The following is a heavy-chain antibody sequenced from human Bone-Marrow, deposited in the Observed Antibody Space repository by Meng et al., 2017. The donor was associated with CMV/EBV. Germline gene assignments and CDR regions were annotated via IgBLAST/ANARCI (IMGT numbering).Heavy chain of an antibody. CDR1: GYTFTGYY. D-gene: IGHD2-2*01. V-gene: IGHV1-18*04. CDR2: ISAHNGDT. J-gene: IGHJ6*02. Sequence: ASVKVSCKASGYTFTGYYMHWVRQAPGQGLEWMGWISAHNGDTKYAQKFQDRVTMTADATTATAFMELRSLRSDDTAVYYCARDPLYQLPPIQYGMDVWGQGTTVTIAS. CDR3: ARDPLYQLPPIQYGMDV.